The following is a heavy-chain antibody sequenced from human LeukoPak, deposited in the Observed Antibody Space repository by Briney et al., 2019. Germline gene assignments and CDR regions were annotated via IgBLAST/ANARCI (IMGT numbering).Heavy chain of an antibody. Sequence: GGSLRLSCAASGFTFSSYGMHWVRQAPGKGLEWVAVISYDGSNKYYADSVRGRFTISRDNSKNTLSLQMNSLRADDTAVYYCARDVLVVVPVTLEPGYYYYGMDVWGQGTTVTVSS. D-gene: IGHD2-15*01. CDR3: ARDVLVVVPVTLEPGYYYYGMDV. J-gene: IGHJ6*02. CDR2: ISYDGSNK. CDR1: GFTFSSYG. V-gene: IGHV3-30*03.